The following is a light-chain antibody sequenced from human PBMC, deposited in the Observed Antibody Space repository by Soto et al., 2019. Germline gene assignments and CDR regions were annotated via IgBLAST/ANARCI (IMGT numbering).Light chain of an antibody. J-gene: IGLJ3*02. V-gene: IGLV1-47*01. CDR1: TSNIGSNH. CDR2: RHD. Sequence: QSVLTQPPSASATPGQRVTVSCSGSTSNIGSNHVSWYQHLPGTAPKLLIYRHDLRPSGVPDRFSGSKSGTSASLAIRGLQSEEEGIYYCAAWDDSLSGVLFGGGTKLTVL. CDR3: AAWDDSLSGVL.